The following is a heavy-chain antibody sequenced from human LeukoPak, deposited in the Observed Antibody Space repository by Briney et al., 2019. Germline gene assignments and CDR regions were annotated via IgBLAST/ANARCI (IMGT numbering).Heavy chain of an antibody. CDR3: AAASRSYRRIDY. CDR2: IVVGSGNT. CDR1: GGTFSSYA. Sequence: SVKVSCKASGGTFSSYAISWVRQAPGQRLEWIGWIVVGSGNTNYAQKFQERVTITRDMSTSTAYMELSSLRSEDTAVYYCAAASRSYRRIDYWGQGTLVTVSS. D-gene: IGHD1-26*01. V-gene: IGHV1-58*02. J-gene: IGHJ4*02.